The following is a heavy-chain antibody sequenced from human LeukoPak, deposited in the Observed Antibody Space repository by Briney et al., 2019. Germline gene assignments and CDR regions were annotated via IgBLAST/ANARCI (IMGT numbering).Heavy chain of an antibody. CDR1: GFTFSSYS. CDR2: IAKVPYNSI. Sequence: PGGSLRLSCEASGFTFSSYSMNWVRQAPGKGLEWVSCIAKVPYNSIHYADSVKGRFTISRDNAKNSLYLQMSSLRADDTAVYYCTRDPRALDHWGQGALVTVSP. CDR3: TRDPRALDH. J-gene: IGHJ4*02. V-gene: IGHV3-48*04.